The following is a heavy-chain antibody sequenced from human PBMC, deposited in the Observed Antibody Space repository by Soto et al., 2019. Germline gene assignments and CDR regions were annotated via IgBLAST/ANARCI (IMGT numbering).Heavy chain of an antibody. Sequence: QVQLVQSGAEVKKPGSSVKVSCKASGGTFSSYTISWVRQAPGQGLEWMGRIIPILGIANYAQKFQGRVPITAEKSTSTTYMELRILRSEDTAVNYCAREGFSRSRGYFDYWGQGTLVTVSS. CDR1: GGTFSSYT. V-gene: IGHV1-69*08. CDR2: IIPILGIA. D-gene: IGHD1-26*01. CDR3: AREGFSRSRGYFDY. J-gene: IGHJ4*02.